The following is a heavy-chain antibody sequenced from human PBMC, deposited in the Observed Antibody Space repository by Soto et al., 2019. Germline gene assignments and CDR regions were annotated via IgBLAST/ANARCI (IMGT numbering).Heavy chain of an antibody. CDR1: GFTFSNYA. J-gene: IGHJ4*02. CDR3: AREEYSSSEFDY. D-gene: IGHD6-6*01. CDR2: ISFDGRNK. Sequence: GGSLRLSCAASGFTFSNYAVHWVREAPGKGLEWVAAISFDGRNKYYADSVKGRFTISRDNSNNTLYLQMNSPRAEDTAVYYCAREEYSSSEFDYWGQGTLVTVSS. V-gene: IGHV3-30-3*01.